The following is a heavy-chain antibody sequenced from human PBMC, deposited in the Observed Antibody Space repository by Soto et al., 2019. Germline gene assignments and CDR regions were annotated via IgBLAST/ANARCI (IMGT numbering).Heavy chain of an antibody. CDR3: DRGGGFAYFAD. CDR1: GASITYGAYS. CDR2: INHLETT. J-gene: IGHJ4*02. V-gene: IGHV4-30-2*01. Sequence: TLSLTCTVSGASITYGAYSWSWIRQTPGKGLEWIGYINHLETTFYNPSFESRLTLSIDRTKNQFSLNLKSMSAADRAVYFRDRGGGFAYFADWGQGTLLTV. D-gene: IGHD3-10*01.